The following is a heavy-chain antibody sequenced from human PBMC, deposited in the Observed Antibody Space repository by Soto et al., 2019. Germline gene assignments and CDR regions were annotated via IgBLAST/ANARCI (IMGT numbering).Heavy chain of an antibody. V-gene: IGHV3-23*01. D-gene: IGHD2-2*01. CDR1: GFTFRSYA. Sequence: GGSLRLSCAASGFTFRSYAMTWVRQAPGKGLEWVSILSQTSGSAYYAESVKGRFTISRDNSESTLYLQMNSLGVEDTAVYYCAKARLYLNDASDIWGQGTMVTVSS. CDR2: LSQTSGSA. J-gene: IGHJ3*02. CDR3: AKARLYLNDASDI.